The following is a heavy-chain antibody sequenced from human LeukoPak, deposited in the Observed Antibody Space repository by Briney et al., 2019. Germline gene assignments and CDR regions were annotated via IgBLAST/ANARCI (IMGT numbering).Heavy chain of an antibody. CDR2: ISSSSSYI. D-gene: IGHD2-15*01. CDR1: GFTFSSYS. Sequence: GGSLRLSCAASGFTFSSYSMNWVRQAPGKGLEWVSSISSSSSYIYYADSVKGRFTISRDNAKNSLYLQMNSLRAEDTAVYYCAKSQAILGGFFDNWGQGTLVTVSS. J-gene: IGHJ4*02. V-gene: IGHV3-21*01. CDR3: AKSQAILGGFFDN.